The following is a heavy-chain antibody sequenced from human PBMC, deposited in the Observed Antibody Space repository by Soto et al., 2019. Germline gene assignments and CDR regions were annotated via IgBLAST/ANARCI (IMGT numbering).Heavy chain of an antibody. CDR3: ASERHSSGWYNDAFDI. J-gene: IGHJ3*02. V-gene: IGHV1-69*12. CDR2: IIPIFGTA. Sequence: QVQLVQSGAEVKKPGSSVKVSCKASGGTFSSYAISWVRQAPGQGLEWMGGIIPIFGTANYAQKFQGRVTMTADESTSTAYMELSSLRSEDTAVYYGASERHSSGWYNDAFDIWGQGTMVTVSS. CDR1: GGTFSSYA. D-gene: IGHD6-19*01.